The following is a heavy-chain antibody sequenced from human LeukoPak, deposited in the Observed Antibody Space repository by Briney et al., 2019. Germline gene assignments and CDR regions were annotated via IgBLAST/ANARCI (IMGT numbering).Heavy chain of an antibody. Sequence: GSLRLSCAASGFTFSSYAMSWVRQPPGKGLEWIGEINHSGSTNYNPSLKSRVTISVDTSKNQFSLKLSSVTAADTAVYYCARESSSRGLNCWGQGTLVTVSS. CDR1: GFTFSSYA. CDR2: INHSGST. D-gene: IGHD6-6*01. V-gene: IGHV4-34*01. J-gene: IGHJ4*02. CDR3: ARESSSRGLNC.